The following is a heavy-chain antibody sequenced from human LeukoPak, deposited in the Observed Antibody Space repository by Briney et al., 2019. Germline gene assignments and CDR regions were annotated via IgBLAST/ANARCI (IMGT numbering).Heavy chain of an antibody. D-gene: IGHD1-26*01. V-gene: IGHV1-2*02. Sequence: ASVKVSCKASGYTFTGYYMYWVRQAPGQGLEWMGWINPNSGGTNSAQKFQGRVTMTRDTSISTAYMELSSLRSEDTAVYYCARDLGGSYPDYWGQGTLVTVSS. CDR3: ARDLGGSYPDY. CDR2: INPNSGGT. J-gene: IGHJ4*02. CDR1: GYTFTGYY.